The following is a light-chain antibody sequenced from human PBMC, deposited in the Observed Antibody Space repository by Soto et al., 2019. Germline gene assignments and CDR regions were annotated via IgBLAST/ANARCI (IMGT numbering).Light chain of an antibody. CDR3: QQAYTFVT. CDR1: EDISTY. CDR2: SAT. J-gene: IGKJ4*01. V-gene: IGKV1-12*01. Sequence: DIEMTQSPSSVSASVGDRVTITCRASEDISTYLSWYQQEPGKAPLLLISSATSLQTGVPPRFSGSGSGTDFTLTITNLQPEDFATYFCQQAYTFVTFGGGTRVEV.